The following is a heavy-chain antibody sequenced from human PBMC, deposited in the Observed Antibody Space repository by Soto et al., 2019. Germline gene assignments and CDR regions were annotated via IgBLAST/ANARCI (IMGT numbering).Heavy chain of an antibody. CDR3: ARGVATIDY. V-gene: IGHV4-59*01. Sequence: SETLSLTCTVSGGSISSYYWSWIRQPPGKGLEWIGYIYYRGSTNYNPSLKSRVTISVDTAKNQFSLKLSSVTAADTAVYYCARGVATIDYWGQGTLVTVSS. J-gene: IGHJ4*02. D-gene: IGHD5-12*01. CDR1: GGSISSYY. CDR2: IYYRGST.